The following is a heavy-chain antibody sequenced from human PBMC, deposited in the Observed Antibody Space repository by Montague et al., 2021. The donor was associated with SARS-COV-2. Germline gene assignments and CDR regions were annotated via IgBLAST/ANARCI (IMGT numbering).Heavy chain of an antibody. CDR1: GFTFDIYS. J-gene: IGHJ4*02. CDR3: VRDDFYDY. Sequence: SLRLSCAASGFTFDIYSMNWVRQAPGKGLEWVSSINSLSSYIYYAESVKGRFTISRDNARNSLSLQMNSLRAEDTAVYYCVRDDFYDYWGQGTLVTVSS. V-gene: IGHV3-21*01. CDR2: INSLSSYI.